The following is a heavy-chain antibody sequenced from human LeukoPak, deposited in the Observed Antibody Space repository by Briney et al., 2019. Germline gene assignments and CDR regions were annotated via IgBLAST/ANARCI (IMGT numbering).Heavy chain of an antibody. CDR1: GFSRSTRGLG. V-gene: IGHV2-5*01. D-gene: IGHD1-26*01. CDR3: ARRRSGAFFPY. CDR2: NYWSDDD. Sequence: SGPTLVNPTPALTLTCTFSGFSRSTRGLGVGWTRQPPAKAVGRNALNYWSDDDRYTTSLNIRMTITKDTFKNQVVLTMTNMDPVDTATYYCARRRSGAFFPYWGQGSLVTVSS. J-gene: IGHJ4*02.